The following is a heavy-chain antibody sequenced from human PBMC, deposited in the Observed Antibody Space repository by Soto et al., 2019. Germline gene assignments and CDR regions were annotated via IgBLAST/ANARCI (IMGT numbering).Heavy chain of an antibody. CDR3: ARGGSLGYCSSTSCYDVVKGSGDDAFDI. V-gene: IGHV4-34*01. J-gene: IGHJ3*02. D-gene: IGHD2-2*01. CDR2: INHSGST. Sequence: SETLSLTCAVYGGSFSGYYWSWIRQPPGKGLEWIGEINHSGSTNYNPSLKSRVTISVDTSKNQFSLKLSSVTAADTAVYYCARGGSLGYCSSTSCYDVVKGSGDDAFDIWGQGTMVTVSS. CDR1: GGSFSGYY.